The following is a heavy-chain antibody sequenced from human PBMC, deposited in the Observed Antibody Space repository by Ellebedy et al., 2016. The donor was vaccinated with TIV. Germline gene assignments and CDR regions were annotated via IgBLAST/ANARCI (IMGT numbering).Heavy chain of an antibody. Sequence: SETLSLTCVVSGGSISSSYWWSWVRPSPGKGLEWIGEIFHRGGTNYNPSLKSRVTISVDKSKNQFSLTLSSVTAADTAVYYCARRQHKWFDPWGQGTLVTVSS. CDR2: IFHRGGT. CDR1: GGSISSSYW. CDR3: ARRQHKWFDP. V-gene: IGHV4-4*02. J-gene: IGHJ5*02.